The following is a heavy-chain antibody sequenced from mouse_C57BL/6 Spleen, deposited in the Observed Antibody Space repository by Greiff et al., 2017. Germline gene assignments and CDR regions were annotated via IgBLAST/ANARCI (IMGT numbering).Heavy chain of an antibody. D-gene: IGHD2-1*01. CDR3: SRCNLLSYYFDD. Sequence: QVQLKESGPELVKPGASVTISCKASGYAFSSSWLNWVKQRPGTGLEWIGRIYPGDGDTNDTGKFKGKATLTADTSASTAYLQLSSLTSEDSAVDCCSRCNLLSYYFDDWGHNTTLTVSS. V-gene: IGHV1-82*01. CDR1: GYAFSSSW. CDR2: IYPGDGDT. J-gene: IGHJ2*01.